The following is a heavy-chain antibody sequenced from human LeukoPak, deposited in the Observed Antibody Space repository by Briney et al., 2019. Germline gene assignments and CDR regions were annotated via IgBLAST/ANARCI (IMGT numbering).Heavy chain of an antibody. V-gene: IGHV4-59*01. CDR2: IFYSGST. D-gene: IGHD3-10*01. J-gene: IGHJ5*01. Sequence: PSETLSLTCSVSGDSICSYYWTWLRQSAGKGLECIGYIFYSGSTNYSPSLKSRVTISVDTSNNRFSLQLRSVTAAATAIYYCARGRARDGSFPWLDSWGQGTLVTVSS. CDR3: ARGRARDGSFPWLDS. CDR1: GDSICSYY.